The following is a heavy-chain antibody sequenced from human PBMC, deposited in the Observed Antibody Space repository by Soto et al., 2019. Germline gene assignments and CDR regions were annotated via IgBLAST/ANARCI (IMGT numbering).Heavy chain of an antibody. CDR3: AKIRSPPGRDCLRISFAHYYYYGMDV. D-gene: IGHD2-15*01. V-gene: IGHV1-69*12. J-gene: IGHJ6*02. CDR1: GGTFSDHG. CDR2: IIPIYVTT. Sequence: QVQLVQSGAEAKKPGSAVRVSCQASGGTFSDHGISWVRQAPGQGLEWMGGIIPIYVTTDYAQRFADRMSITADESTGTVYMDMSNLRSEDTAVYFCAKIRSPPGRDCLRISFAHYYYYGMDVWGQGTTVTVSS.